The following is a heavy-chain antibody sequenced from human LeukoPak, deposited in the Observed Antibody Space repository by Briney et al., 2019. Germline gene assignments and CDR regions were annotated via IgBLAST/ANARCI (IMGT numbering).Heavy chain of an antibody. J-gene: IGHJ6*03. D-gene: IGHD3-3*01. CDR3: ATASYYDFWSAKNMDV. CDR1: GYTFTSYG. V-gene: IGHV1-18*01. Sequence: ASVKVSCKASGYTFTSYGISWVRQAPGQGLEWMGWVSAYNGNTNYAQKLQGRVTLTTDTSTSTAYMELRSLRSDDTAVYYCATASYYDFWSAKNMDVWGKGTTVTVSS. CDR2: VSAYNGNT.